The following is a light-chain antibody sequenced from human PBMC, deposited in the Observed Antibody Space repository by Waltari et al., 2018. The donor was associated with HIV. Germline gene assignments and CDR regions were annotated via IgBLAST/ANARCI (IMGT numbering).Light chain of an antibody. J-gene: IGKJ4*01. Sequence: DIVMTQSPESLAVSLGERATINCKSSQSILYPFNNKNYLAWFQQKSGQPPKLLIYWASNRESGVSDRFSGSGSGADFTLTINSLQAEDVAVYYCQQYFTAPLTFGGGTKVEIK. CDR1: QSILYPFNNKNY. V-gene: IGKV4-1*01. CDR2: WAS. CDR3: QQYFTAPLT.